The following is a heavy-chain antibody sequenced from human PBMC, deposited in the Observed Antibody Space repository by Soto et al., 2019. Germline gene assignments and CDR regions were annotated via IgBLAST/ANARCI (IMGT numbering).Heavy chain of an antibody. CDR3: AREMDSGDSNYYYYYYMDV. D-gene: IGHD4-17*01. CDR1: GGTFSSYA. CDR2: IIPIFGTA. Sequence: SVKVSCKASGGTFSSYAISWVRQAPGQGLEWMGGIIPIFGTANYAQKFQGRVTITADESTSTAYMELSSLRSEDTAVYYCAREMDSGDSNYYYYYYMDVWGKGTTVTVSS. J-gene: IGHJ6*03. V-gene: IGHV1-69*13.